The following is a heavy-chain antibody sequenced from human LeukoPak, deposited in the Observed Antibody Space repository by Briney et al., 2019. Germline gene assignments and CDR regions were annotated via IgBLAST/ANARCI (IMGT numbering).Heavy chain of an antibody. CDR1: GYIFTSYW. V-gene: IGHV5-51*01. J-gene: IGHJ4*02. CDR2: VYPGDSDT. CDR3: ARQNTMDGGVITFDN. Sequence: GESLKISCKGSGYIFTSYWIGWVRQMPGKGLEWMGIVYPGDSDTRYSPSFQGQDTISADKSITTAYLHWSSLKASDTAMYYCARQNTMDGGVITFDNWGQGTLVTVSS. D-gene: IGHD3-10*01.